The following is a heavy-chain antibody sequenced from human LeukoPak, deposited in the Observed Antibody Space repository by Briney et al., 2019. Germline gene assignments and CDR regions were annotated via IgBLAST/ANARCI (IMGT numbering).Heavy chain of an antibody. Sequence: PGGSLRLSCAASGFTFSSYAMSWVRQAPGKGLEWVSVISGSDDSTYYADSVKGRFTISRDNSKNTLYLQMNSLRAEDTAVYYCAKDQVLELRYFDYWGQGALVTVSS. CDR3: AKDQVLELRYFDY. D-gene: IGHD3-9*01. CDR2: ISGSDDST. V-gene: IGHV3-23*01. J-gene: IGHJ4*02. CDR1: GFTFSSYA.